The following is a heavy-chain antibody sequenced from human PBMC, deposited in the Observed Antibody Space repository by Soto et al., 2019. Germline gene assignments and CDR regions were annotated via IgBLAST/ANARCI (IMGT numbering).Heavy chain of an antibody. CDR3: ASWYYGSGSYYDSDY. D-gene: IGHD3-10*01. CDR1: GYTFTYYT. V-gene: IGHV1-3*01. J-gene: IGHJ4*02. CDR2: INAGDGNT. Sequence: GASVKVSCKASGYTFTYYTVHWVRQAPGQRLEWMGWINAGDGNTKYSPNFQGRVTMTTDTSTSTAYMELRSLRSDDTAVYYCASWYYGSGSYYDSDYWGQGTLVTVSS.